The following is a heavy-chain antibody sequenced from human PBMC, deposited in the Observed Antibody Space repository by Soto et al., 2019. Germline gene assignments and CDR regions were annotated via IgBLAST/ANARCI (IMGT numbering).Heavy chain of an antibody. V-gene: IGHV4-59*08. J-gene: IGHJ6*02. CDR1: GGSISGYW. Sequence: SETLSLTCTISGGSISGYWWTWIRQSPGKGLDYIGYIYNGNTNYNPSLNSRVTISVDTSKNHFSLQLNSVTAADTAVYYCARGEVAARYYGMDVWGQGTTVTVSS. D-gene: IGHD6-6*01. CDR3: ARGEVAARYYGMDV. CDR2: IYNGNT.